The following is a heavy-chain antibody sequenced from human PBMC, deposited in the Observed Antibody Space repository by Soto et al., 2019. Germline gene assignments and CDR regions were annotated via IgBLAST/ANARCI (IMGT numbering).Heavy chain of an antibody. V-gene: IGHV4-31*03. J-gene: IGHJ3*02. D-gene: IGHD1-7*01. Sequence: QVQLQESGPGLVKPSQTLSLTCTVSGGSIISGGYYWSWLRQHQGKGLEWIGYIYYSGSTYYNPSLKSRVTISVDTSKNQFSLKLSSVTAADTAVYYCARDLGPSRITGTYDAFDIWGPGTMVTVSS. CDR1: GGSIISGGYY. CDR3: ARDLGPSRITGTYDAFDI. CDR2: IYYSGST.